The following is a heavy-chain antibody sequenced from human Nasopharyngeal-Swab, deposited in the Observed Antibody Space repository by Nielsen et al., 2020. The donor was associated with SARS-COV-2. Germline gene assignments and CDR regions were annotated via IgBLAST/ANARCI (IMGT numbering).Heavy chain of an antibody. CDR2: IFYSGTT. CDR3: AGIHSSASIDF. Sequence: IGQPPGKGVEWIGSIFYSGTTYYNPSLTGRVTISVDTSKNHFSLKLSSVTAADTSVYFGAGIHSSASIDFWGQGTLVTVSS. D-gene: IGHD6-19*01. V-gene: IGHV4-39*02. J-gene: IGHJ4*02.